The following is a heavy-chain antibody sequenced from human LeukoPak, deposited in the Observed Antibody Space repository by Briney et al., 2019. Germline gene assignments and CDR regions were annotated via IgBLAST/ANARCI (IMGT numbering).Heavy chain of an antibody. CDR1: GGSISSYY. CDR2: IYYSGST. D-gene: IGHD3-22*01. V-gene: IGHV4-59*01. CDR3: AGGGDSGGYYYPMFDY. J-gene: IGHJ4*02. Sequence: SETLSLTCTVSGGSISSYYWSWIRQPPGKGLEWIGYIYYSGSTNYNPSLKSRVTISVDTSKNQFSLKLNSVTAADTAVYYSAGGGDSGGYYYPMFDYWGQGTLVTVSS.